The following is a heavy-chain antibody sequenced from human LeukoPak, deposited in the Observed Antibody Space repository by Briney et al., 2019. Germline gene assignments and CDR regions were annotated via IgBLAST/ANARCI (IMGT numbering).Heavy chain of an antibody. CDR2: INSDGSST. J-gene: IGHJ4*02. CDR1: GFTFSSYW. Sequence: GGSLRLSCAASGFTFSSYWMHWVRQAPGKGLVWVSRINSDGSSTSYADSVKGRFTISRDNFKNTLYLQMNSLRAEDTAVYYCAKTQRGYSGYDAVDYWGQGTLVTVSS. D-gene: IGHD5-12*01. CDR3: AKTQRGYSGYDAVDY. V-gene: IGHV3-74*01.